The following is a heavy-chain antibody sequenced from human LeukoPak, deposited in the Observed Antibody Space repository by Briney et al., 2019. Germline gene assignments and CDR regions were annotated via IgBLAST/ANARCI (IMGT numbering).Heavy chain of an antibody. CDR2: ITAGSSYI. CDR1: GFSFDSYG. Sequence: GGSLRLSCSGSGFSFDSYGMHWVRRAPGKGLEWVSSITAGSSYIEYADSVKGRFTISRGNGRHSVFLQMNSLRVEDTAIYYCAREAYYPNTSGLKWFDPWGQGTPVTVSS. D-gene: IGHD3-22*01. V-gene: IGHV3-21*01. CDR3: AREAYYPNTSGLKWFDP. J-gene: IGHJ5*02.